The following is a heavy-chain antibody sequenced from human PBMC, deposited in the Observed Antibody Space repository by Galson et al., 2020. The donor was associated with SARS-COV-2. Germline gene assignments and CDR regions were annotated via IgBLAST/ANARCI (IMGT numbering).Heavy chain of an antibody. CDR3: ARGPAYGSGRYHIDY. Sequence: SETLSLTCTVSGGSISSYYWSWIRQPPGKGLEWIGYIYYSGSTNYNPSLKSRVTISVDTSKNQFSLKLSSVTAADTAVYYCARGPAYGSGRYHIDYWGQGTLVTVSS. CDR1: GGSISSYY. V-gene: IGHV4-59*13. D-gene: IGHD3-10*01. J-gene: IGHJ4*02. CDR2: IYYSGST.